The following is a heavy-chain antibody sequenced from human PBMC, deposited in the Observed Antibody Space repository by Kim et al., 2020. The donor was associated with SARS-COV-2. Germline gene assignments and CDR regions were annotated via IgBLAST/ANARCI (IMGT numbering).Heavy chain of an antibody. D-gene: IGHD2-2*01. CDR3: ARVYCSSTSCYYYYYGMDV. Sequence: GGSLRLSCAASGFTFSSYSMNWVRQAPGKGLEWVSSISSSSSYIYYADSVKGRFTISRDNATNSLYLQMNSLRAEDTAVYYCARVYCSSTSCYYYYYGMDVGGQGTTVTVSS. CDR1: GFTFSSYS. V-gene: IGHV3-21*01. CDR2: ISSSSSYI. J-gene: IGHJ6*02.